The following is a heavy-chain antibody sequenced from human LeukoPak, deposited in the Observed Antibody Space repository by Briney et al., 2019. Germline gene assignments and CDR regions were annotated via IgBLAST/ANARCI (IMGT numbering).Heavy chain of an antibody. CDR2: IHHSGNT. Sequence: SETLSLTCTVSGGSISDSYWSWIRQSPGKGLEWIGYIHHSGNTNASPPLKSRVTISIDTPKNQFSLKLSSVTAADTAVYYCVRWQYCGGNCFFSAFDIWGQGTTVTVSS. D-gene: IGHD2-21*01. J-gene: IGHJ3*02. CDR1: GGSISDSY. CDR3: VRWQYCGGNCFFSAFDI. V-gene: IGHV4-59*01.